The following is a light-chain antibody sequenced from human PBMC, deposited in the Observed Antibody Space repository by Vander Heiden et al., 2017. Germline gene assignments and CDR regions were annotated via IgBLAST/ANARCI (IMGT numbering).Light chain of an antibody. V-gene: IGLV1-40*01. CDR1: RSNIGTGYE. CDR2: GNT. CDR3: QSYDSSLNDVI. J-gene: IGLJ2*01. Sequence: QPVRTQLPSVSGPPRQRGTIACTGSRSNIGTGYEVSWYQQLPGTAPELLIYGNTNRPSGVPDRFSGSGSGTSASLTITGLQAEDEADYYCQSYDSSLNDVIFGEGTKLTVL.